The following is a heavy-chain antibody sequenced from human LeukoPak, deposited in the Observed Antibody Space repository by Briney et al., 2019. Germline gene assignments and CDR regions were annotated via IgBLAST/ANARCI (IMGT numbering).Heavy chain of an antibody. CDR1: GFTVSSNY. V-gene: IGHV3-53*05. CDR2: IYSGGST. CDR3: AREIYYDILTGYPSYGMDV. D-gene: IGHD3-9*01. Sequence: GGSLRLSCAASGFTVSSNYMSWVRQAPGKGLEWVSVIYSGGSTYYADSVKGRFTISRDNSKNTLYLQMGSLRAEDMAVYYCAREIYYDILTGYPSYGMDVWGQGTTVTVSS. J-gene: IGHJ6*02.